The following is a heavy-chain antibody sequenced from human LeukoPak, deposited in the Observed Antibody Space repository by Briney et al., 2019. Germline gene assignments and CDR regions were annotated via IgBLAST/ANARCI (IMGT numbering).Heavy chain of an antibody. D-gene: IGHD6-13*01. CDR2: FDPEDGET. J-gene: IGHJ4*02. V-gene: IGHV1-24*01. CDR3: AREDGQQLVRVPPDY. CDR1: GYTLTELS. Sequence: GASVKVSCKVSGYTLTELSMHWVRQAPGKGLEWMGGFDPEDGETIYAQKLQGRVTMTTDTSTSTAYMELRSLRSDDTAVYYCAREDGQQLVRVPPDYWGQGTLVTVSS.